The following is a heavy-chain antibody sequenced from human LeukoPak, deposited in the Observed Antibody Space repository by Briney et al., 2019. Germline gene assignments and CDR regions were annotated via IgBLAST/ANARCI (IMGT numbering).Heavy chain of an antibody. D-gene: IGHD2-2*01. J-gene: IGHJ5*02. CDR2: IYHSGST. CDR1: GYSISSGYY. CDR3: ARDFDIVVVPTAREARFDP. V-gene: IGHV4-38-2*02. Sequence: SETLSLTCAVSGYSISSGYYWGWIRQPPGKGLEWIGSIYHSGSTYYNPSPKSRVTISVDTSKNQFSLKLSSVTAADTAVYYCARDFDIVVVPTAREARFDPWGQGTLVTVSS.